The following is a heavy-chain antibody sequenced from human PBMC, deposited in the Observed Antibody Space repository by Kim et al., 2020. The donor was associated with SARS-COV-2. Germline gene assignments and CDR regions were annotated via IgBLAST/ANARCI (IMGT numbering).Heavy chain of an antibody. CDR2: IGGSGTYK. J-gene: IGHJ3*01. Sequence: GGSLRLSCAASGFIFSSYGMVWVRQAPGKGLEWVSSIGGSGTYKYYPDSLRGRFTISRDNAKNSLYLQMNSLRAEDTAVFYCARIVLTSHAFDVWGQGTMVTVSS. V-gene: IGHV3-21*01. D-gene: IGHD3-9*01. CDR3: ARIVLTSHAFDV. CDR1: GFIFSSYG.